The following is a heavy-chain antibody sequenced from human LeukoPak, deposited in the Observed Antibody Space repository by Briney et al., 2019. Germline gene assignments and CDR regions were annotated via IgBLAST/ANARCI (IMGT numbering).Heavy chain of an antibody. CDR3: ARSTRYCDFWSAPFDP. J-gene: IGHJ5*02. CDR2: IYYSGST. D-gene: IGHD3-3*01. V-gene: IGHV4-59*08. Sequence: SETLSLTCTVSGGSISSYYWSWIRQPPGKGLEWIGYIYYSGSTNYNPSLKSRVTISVDTSKNQFSLKLSSVTAADTAVYYCARSTRYCDFWSAPFDPWGQGTLVTVSS. CDR1: GGSISSYY.